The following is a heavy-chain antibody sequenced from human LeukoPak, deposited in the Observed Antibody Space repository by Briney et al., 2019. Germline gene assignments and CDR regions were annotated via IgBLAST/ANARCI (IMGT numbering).Heavy chain of an antibody. J-gene: IGHJ6*03. CDR3: ARDSLSYGYYYYYYMDV. CDR2: IKQDGSEK. Sequence: GGSLRLSCAASGFTFSSYWMSWVRQAPGKGLEWVANIKQDGSEKYYVDSVKGRFTISRDNAKNSLYLQMNSLRAEDTAVYYCARDSLSYGYYYYYYMDVWGKGTTVTVSS. D-gene: IGHD5-18*01. CDR1: GFTFSSYW. V-gene: IGHV3-7*01.